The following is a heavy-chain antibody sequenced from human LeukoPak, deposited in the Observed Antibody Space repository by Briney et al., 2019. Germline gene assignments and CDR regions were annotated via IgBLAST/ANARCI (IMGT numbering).Heavy chain of an antibody. J-gene: IGHJ5*02. V-gene: IGHV4-34*01. D-gene: IGHD3-22*01. CDR3: ARRIVVVTTDNWFDR. CDR1: GGSFSGYY. Sequence: SETLSLTRAVYGGSFSGYYWSWIRQPPGKGLEWIGEINHSGSTNYNPSLKSRVTISVDTSKNQFSLKLSSVTAADTAVYYCARRIVVVTTDNWFDRWGQGTLVTVSS. CDR2: INHSGST.